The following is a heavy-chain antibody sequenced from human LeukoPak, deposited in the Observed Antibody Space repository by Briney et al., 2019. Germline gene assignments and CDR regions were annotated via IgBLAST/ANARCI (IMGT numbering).Heavy chain of an antibody. D-gene: IGHD6-19*01. V-gene: IGHV3-74*03. Sequence: RTGGSLRLSCAASGFIFSSYWMHWVRQKPGEGPLWLSRINGDGTSTAYAHSVQGRFIISRDNAKNTLYLQMNSLRVDDTAVYYCTRQWHTPSDYWGQEPWSPSHQ. CDR2: INGDGTST. J-gene: IGHJ4*01. CDR1: GFIFSSYW. CDR3: TRQWHTPSDY.